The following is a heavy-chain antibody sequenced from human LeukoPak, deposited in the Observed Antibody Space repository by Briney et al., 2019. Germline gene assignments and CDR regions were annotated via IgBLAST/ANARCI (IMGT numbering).Heavy chain of an antibody. CDR1: GFIFSSYA. D-gene: IGHD5-12*01. CDR2: ISSNGGST. V-gene: IGHV3-64*01. CDR3: ARGPSGYHNT. Sequence: GGSLRLSCAASGFIFSSYAMHWVRQAPGKGLEYVSGISSNGGSTYYANSVKGRFTISRDNTKNTLYLQMNSLRAEDTAVYYCARGPSGYHNTGGQGTLVTVSS. J-gene: IGHJ4*02.